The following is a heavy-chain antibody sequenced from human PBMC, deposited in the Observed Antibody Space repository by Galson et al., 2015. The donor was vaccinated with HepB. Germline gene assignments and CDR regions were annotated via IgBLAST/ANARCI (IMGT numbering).Heavy chain of an antibody. D-gene: IGHD3-10*01. J-gene: IGHJ5*02. CDR3: ARHQMNGWFGELSGWFDP. CDR2: IYPGDSDT. Sequence: QSGAEVKKPGESLKISCKGSGYSFTSYWIGWVRQMPGKGLEWMGIIYPGDSDTRYSPSFQGQVTISADKSISTAYLQWSSLKASDTAMYYWARHQMNGWFGELSGWFDPWGQGTLVTVSS. CDR1: GYSFTSYW. V-gene: IGHV5-51*01.